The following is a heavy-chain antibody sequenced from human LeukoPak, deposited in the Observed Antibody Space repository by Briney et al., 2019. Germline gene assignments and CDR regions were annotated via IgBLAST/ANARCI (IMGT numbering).Heavy chain of an antibody. Sequence: GGSLRLSCAASGFSVSVNYMSWVRQAPGKGLEWVSGISWNSGSIGYADSVQGRFTISRDNAKNSLYLQMNSLRAEDTALYYCAKDVGYYYGSGSYYDYWGQGTLVTVSS. CDR2: ISWNSGSI. V-gene: IGHV3-9*01. J-gene: IGHJ4*02. D-gene: IGHD3-10*01. CDR1: GFSVSVNY. CDR3: AKDVGYYYGSGSYYDY.